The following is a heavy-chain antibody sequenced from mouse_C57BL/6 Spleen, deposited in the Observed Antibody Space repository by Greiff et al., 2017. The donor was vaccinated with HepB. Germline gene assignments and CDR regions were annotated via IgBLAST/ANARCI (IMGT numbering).Heavy chain of an antibody. CDR1: GYTFTSYG. J-gene: IGHJ4*01. Sequence: QVQLQQSGAELARPGASVKLSCKASGYTFTSYGISWVKQRTGQGLEWIGEIYPRSGNTYYNEKFNGKATLTADKSSSTAYMELRSLTSEDSAVYFCARPGYDGDYAMDYWGQGTSVTVSS. CDR3: ARPGYDGDYAMDY. CDR2: IYPRSGNT. V-gene: IGHV1-81*01. D-gene: IGHD2-2*01.